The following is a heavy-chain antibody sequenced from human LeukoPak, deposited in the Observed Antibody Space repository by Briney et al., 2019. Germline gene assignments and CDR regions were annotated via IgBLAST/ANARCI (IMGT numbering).Heavy chain of an antibody. CDR3: AKANHLYCSSTSCYVDY. Sequence: GGSLRLSCAASGFTVSSNYMSWVRQAPGKGLEWVSVIYSGGSTYYADSVKGRFTISRDNSKNTLYLQMNSLRAEDTAVYYCAKANHLYCSSTSCYVDYWGQGTLVNVSS. V-gene: IGHV3-53*01. CDR2: IYSGGST. CDR1: GFTVSSNY. D-gene: IGHD2-2*01. J-gene: IGHJ4*02.